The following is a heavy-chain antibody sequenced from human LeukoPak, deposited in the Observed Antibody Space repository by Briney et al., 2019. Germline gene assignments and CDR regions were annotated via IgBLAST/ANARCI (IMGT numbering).Heavy chain of an antibody. D-gene: IGHD3-3*01. J-gene: IGHJ4*02. CDR3: ARLGSGNSFDY. CDR2: IYHSGST. CDR1: GGSISSYY. Sequence: PSETLSLTCTVSGGSISSYYWSWIRQPPGKGLEWIGYIYHSGSTYYNPSLKSRVTISVDRSKNLFSLKLSSVTAADTAVYYCARLGSGNSFDYWGQGTLVTVSS. V-gene: IGHV4-59*12.